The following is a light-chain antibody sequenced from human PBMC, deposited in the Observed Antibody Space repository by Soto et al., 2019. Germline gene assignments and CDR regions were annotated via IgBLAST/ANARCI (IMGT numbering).Light chain of an antibody. CDR2: DAY. Sequence: EVVLTQSPVTLSLSPGERATLSCRASQSFRGLLAWYQQKPGQAPRLLIYDAYNRAPGIPPRFSGSGYGTDFTHTISSLEPEDSAVYYCQQRHMWPITFGQGTRLEIK. CDR3: QQRHMWPIT. V-gene: IGKV3-11*01. CDR1: QSFRGL. J-gene: IGKJ5*01.